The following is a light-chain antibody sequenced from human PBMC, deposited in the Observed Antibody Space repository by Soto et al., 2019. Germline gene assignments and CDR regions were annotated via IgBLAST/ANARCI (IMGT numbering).Light chain of an antibody. CDR1: QNINRW. CDR2: KAS. V-gene: IGKV1-5*03. CDR3: QEYNTNFRT. Sequence: DIQMTQSPSTLSASVGDRVTITCRASQNINRWLAWYQQKPGKAPKLLIYKASDLDSGVPSRFSGSGSGTDFTLTISSLQPDDFASYFCQEYNTNFRTFGQGTKVDI. J-gene: IGKJ1*01.